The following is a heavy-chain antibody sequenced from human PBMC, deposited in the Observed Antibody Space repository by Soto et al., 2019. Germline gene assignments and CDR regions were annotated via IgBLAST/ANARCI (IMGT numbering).Heavy chain of an antibody. CDR3: ARPYSSGWYEVSGYFQH. CDR1: GGSFSGYY. CDR2: INHSGST. J-gene: IGHJ1*01. V-gene: IGHV4-34*01. D-gene: IGHD6-19*01. Sequence: QVQLQQWGAGLLKPSETLSLTCAVYGGSFSGYYWSWIRQPPGKGLEWIGEINHSGSTNYNPSLKSRVTISVDTSKNQFSQKLSSVTAADTAVYYCARPYSSGWYEVSGYFQHWGQGTLVTVSS.